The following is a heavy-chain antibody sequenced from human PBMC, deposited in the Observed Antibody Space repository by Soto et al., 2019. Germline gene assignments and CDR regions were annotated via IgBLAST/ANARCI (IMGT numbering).Heavy chain of an antibody. D-gene: IGHD2-8*01. V-gene: IGHV4-59*08. Sequence: QVQLQESGPGLVKPSETLSLICTVSGGSISNYYWSWIRQPPGKGLGWIGYIYYTAYTTSYNPSLKSRVTIAGDTSKTPFSPSLSPVSASDTAVYYCASHQAVCVVGVRYLCYGMAVWGQWTTVTVSS. J-gene: IGHJ6*02. CDR3: ASHQAVCVVGVRYLCYGMAV. CDR1: GGSISNYY. CDR2: IYYTAYTT.